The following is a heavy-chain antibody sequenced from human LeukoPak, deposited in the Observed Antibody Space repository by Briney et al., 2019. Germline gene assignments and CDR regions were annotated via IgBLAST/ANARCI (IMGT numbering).Heavy chain of an antibody. Sequence: GASVKVSCKASGGTFSSYAISWVRQAPGQGLEWVGRIIPIFGTANYAQKFQGRVTITTDESTSTAYMELSSLRSEDTAVYYCARAMSMGYCSGGSCYPAINWFDPWGQGTLVTVSS. J-gene: IGHJ5*02. CDR1: GGTFSSYA. V-gene: IGHV1-69*05. D-gene: IGHD2-15*01. CDR3: ARAMSMGYCSGGSCYPAINWFDP. CDR2: IIPIFGTA.